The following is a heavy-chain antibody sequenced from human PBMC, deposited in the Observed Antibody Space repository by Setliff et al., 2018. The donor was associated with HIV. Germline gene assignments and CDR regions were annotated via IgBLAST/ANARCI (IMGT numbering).Heavy chain of an antibody. CDR3: ARGKIVVVPAAMRPFDY. CDR1: GFTFSGYA. D-gene: IGHD2-2*01. Sequence: GESLKISCAASGFTFSGYAVSWVRQAPGKGLEWVSGISASGTTTEYADSVKGRLTISRDNSWDTVDLQMNTLRAEDTAAYYCARGKIVVVPAAMRPFDYWGQGTLVTVSS. J-gene: IGHJ4*02. V-gene: IGHV3-23*01. CDR2: ISASGTTT.